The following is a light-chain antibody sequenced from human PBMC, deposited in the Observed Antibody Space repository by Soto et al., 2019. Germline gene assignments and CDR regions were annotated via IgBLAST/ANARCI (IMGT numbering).Light chain of an antibody. CDR2: AAS. V-gene: IGKV1-6*01. J-gene: IGKJ1*01. CDR3: LQDYNYPWT. Sequence: AIPMTQSPSSLSASVGDRVTITCRASQGIRNDLGLYQQKPGKAPKLLIYAASSLQSGVPSRFSGSGSGTDFTLTISSLQPEDFATYYCLQDYNYPWTFGQGTKVEIK. CDR1: QGIRND.